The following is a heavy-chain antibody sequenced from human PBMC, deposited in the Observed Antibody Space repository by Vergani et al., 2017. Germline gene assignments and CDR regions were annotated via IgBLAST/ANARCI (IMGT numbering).Heavy chain of an antibody. CDR3: ARDRVRQRLVTPNWFDP. CDR2: IIPILGIA. CDR1: GGTFSSYA. Sequence: QVQLVQSGAEVKKPGSSVKVSCKASGGTFSSYAISWVRQAPGQGLEWMGRIIPILGIANYAQKFQGRVTITADKSTSTAYMELSSLRSEDTAVYYCARDRVRQRLVTPNWFDPWGQGTLVTVSS. D-gene: IGHD6-13*01. J-gene: IGHJ5*02. V-gene: IGHV1-69*04.